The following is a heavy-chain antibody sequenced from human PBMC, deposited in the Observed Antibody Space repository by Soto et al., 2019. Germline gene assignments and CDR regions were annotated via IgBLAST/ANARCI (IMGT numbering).Heavy chain of an antibody. CDR2: INHRGST. Sequence: SETLSLTCAVYGGSFSGYYWSWIRQPPDKGLEWIGEINHRGSTNYNPSLKSRVTISVDTSKNQFSLNLSSVIAADTAVYYCARGYDWNYAFWGQGTLVTVSS. J-gene: IGHJ4*02. V-gene: IGHV4-34*01. CDR3: ARGYDWNYAF. CDR1: GGSFSGYY. D-gene: IGHD1-7*01.